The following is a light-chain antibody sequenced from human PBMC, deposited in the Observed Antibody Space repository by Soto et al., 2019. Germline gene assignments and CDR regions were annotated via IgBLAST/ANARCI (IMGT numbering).Light chain of an antibody. J-gene: IGKJ1*01. CDR1: QSLGIF. CDR2: DTS. CDR3: QHRSDSWT. Sequence: IVLTQSPATLSLSAGERATLSCRASQSLGIFLAWYQQKLGQAPRLLIYDTSNRATGIPARFSGSGSGTDFTLTIVSLEPEDSAVYFCQHRSDSWTFGQGTKVEIK. V-gene: IGKV3-11*01.